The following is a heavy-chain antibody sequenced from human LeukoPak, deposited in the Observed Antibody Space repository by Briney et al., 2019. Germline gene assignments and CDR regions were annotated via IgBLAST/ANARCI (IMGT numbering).Heavy chain of an antibody. CDR1: GGSITTYS. V-gene: IGHV4-4*07. CDR2: IYASGST. Sequence: PSETLSLTCTVSGGSITTYSWSWIRQPAENGLELIGRIYASGSTTYNPSLKSRVTMSVDTSKNQFSVRLTSVAAADTAVYYCARAAYCSGASCYFDYWGQGTLVTVSS. J-gene: IGHJ4*02. D-gene: IGHD2-15*01. CDR3: ARAAYCSGASCYFDY.